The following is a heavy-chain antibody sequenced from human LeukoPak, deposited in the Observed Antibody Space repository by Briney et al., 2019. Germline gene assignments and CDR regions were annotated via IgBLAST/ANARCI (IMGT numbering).Heavy chain of an antibody. CDR2: VDGDGSGA. CDR3: VSLVVTADLAFDI. CDR1: GFTFRNHW. V-gene: IGHV3-74*01. D-gene: IGHD2-21*02. J-gene: IGHJ3*02. Sequence: TGGSLRLSCAASGFTFRNHWMHWVRQAPGKGLVWVSRVDGDGSGASYADFVRGRFTISRDNAKDTLYLQMNSLRAEDTAVYYCVSLVVTADLAFDIWGQGTMATVSS.